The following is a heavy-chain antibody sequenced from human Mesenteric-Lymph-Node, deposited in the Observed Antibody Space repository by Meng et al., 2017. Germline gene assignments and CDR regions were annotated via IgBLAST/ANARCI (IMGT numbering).Heavy chain of an antibody. CDR3: AREMYYYDSSGYYPSLYGMDV. CDR2: INSDGSST. CDR1: GFTFSSYW. Sequence: GESLKISCAASGFTFSSYWMHWVRQAPGKGLVWVSRINSDGSSTSHADSVKGRFTISRHNAKDTLYLQMNSLRAEETAVYYCAREMYYYDSSGYYPSLYGMDVWGQGTTVTVSS. D-gene: IGHD3-22*01. V-gene: IGHV3-74*01. J-gene: IGHJ6*02.